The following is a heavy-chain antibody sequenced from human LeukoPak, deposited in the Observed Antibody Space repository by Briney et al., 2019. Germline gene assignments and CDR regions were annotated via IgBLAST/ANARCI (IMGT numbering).Heavy chain of an antibody. V-gene: IGHV3-48*03. J-gene: IGHJ3*02. D-gene: IGHD6-13*01. CDR1: GFIVSSYE. Sequence: GGSLRLSCAASGFIVSSYETGWARQAPGKGLEWLSYINSGGTVYYADSVKGRFTFSRDNAKNSLYLHMNSLRAEDTALYYCARFSSTWYVAFDMWGQGTMVTVSS. CDR3: ARFSSTWYVAFDM. CDR2: INSGGTV.